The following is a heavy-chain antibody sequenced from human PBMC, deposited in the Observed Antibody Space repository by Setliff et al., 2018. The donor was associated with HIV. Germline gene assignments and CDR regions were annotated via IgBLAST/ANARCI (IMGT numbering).Heavy chain of an antibody. J-gene: IGHJ4*02. CDR2: VYYIGST. D-gene: IGHD3-22*01. V-gene: IGHV4-59*11. CDR1: GGSISSHY. CDR3: GGNGYYSIDY. Sequence: PSETLSLTCTVSGGSISSHYWSWIRQPPGKGLEWIGYVYYIGSTNYNPSLQSRVTISIDTSKTQFSLKLNSVTAADTAVYYCGGNGYYSIDYWGQGTLVTVSS.